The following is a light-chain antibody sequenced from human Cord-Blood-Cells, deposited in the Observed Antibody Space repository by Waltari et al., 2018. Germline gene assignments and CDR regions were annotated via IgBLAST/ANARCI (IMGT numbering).Light chain of an antibody. CDR2: DVS. Sequence: QSALTQPASVSGSPGQSITLSCPGTSSDVGGYNYVSWYQQHPGKAPKLMIYDVSNRPSGVSNRFSGSKSGNTASLTISGLQAEDEADYYCSSYTSSSWVFGGGTKLTVL. CDR3: SSYTSSSWV. CDR1: SSDVGGYNY. V-gene: IGLV2-14*01. J-gene: IGLJ3*02.